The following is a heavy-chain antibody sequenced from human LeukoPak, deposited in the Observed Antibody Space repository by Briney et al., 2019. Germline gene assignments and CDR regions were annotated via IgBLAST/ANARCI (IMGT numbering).Heavy chain of an antibody. Sequence: GGSLRLSCAASGFTFSDYEMNWVRQAPGKGLEWVSYISSSGRRIYYADSVKGRFTISRDNAKSSLYLQMNSLRADDTSIYYCARGPRDPTEYCSRGTCSPTYEVWGQGTLVTVSS. D-gene: IGHD2-15*01. CDR3: ARGPRDPTEYCSRGTCSPTYEV. J-gene: IGHJ4*02. CDR2: ISSSGRRI. CDR1: GFTFSDYE. V-gene: IGHV3-48*03.